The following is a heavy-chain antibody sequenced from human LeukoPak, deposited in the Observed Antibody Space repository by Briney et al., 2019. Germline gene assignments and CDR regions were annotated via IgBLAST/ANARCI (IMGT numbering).Heavy chain of an antibody. Sequence: SETLSLTCTVSGGSINGYYWSWIRQSPGKGLESLGYIYYTGSTYYNPSLKSRVTISVDTSKNQFSLKLSSVIAADTAVYYCARVVSQYGDYAWIVNWFDPWGQGTLVTVSS. D-gene: IGHD4-17*01. CDR1: GGSINGYY. J-gene: IGHJ5*02. V-gene: IGHV4-59*08. CDR3: ARVVSQYGDYAWIVNWFDP. CDR2: IYYTGST.